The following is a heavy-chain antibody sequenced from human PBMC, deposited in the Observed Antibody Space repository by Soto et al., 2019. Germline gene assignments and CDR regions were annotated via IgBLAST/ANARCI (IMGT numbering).Heavy chain of an antibody. J-gene: IGHJ6*02. CDR2: IIPIFGTA. V-gene: IGHV1-69*13. CDR3: ARAEQQWLVGYGMDV. D-gene: IGHD6-19*01. CDR1: GGTFSSYA. Sequence: AAVKVSCKASGGTFSSYAISWVLQAPGQGLEWMGWIIPIFGTANYAQKFQGRVTITADESTSTAYMELSSLRSEDTAVYYYARAEQQWLVGYGMDVWGQGTTVTVSS.